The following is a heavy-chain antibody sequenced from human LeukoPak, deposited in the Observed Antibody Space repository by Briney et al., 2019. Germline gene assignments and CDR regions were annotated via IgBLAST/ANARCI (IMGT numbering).Heavy chain of an antibody. CDR2: IYYSGST. Sequence: ETLSLTCTVSGGSISSYYWSWIRQPPGKGLEWIGYIYYSGSTNYNPSLKSRVTISVDTSKNQFSLKLSSVTAADTAVYYCARNYDSSGYYSSWGQGTLVTVSS. V-gene: IGHV4-59*01. J-gene: IGHJ5*02. CDR1: GGSISSYY. D-gene: IGHD3-22*01. CDR3: ARNYDSSGYYSS.